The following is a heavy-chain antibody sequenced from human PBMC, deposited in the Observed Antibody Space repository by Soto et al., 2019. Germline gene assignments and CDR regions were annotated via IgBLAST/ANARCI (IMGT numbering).Heavy chain of an antibody. V-gene: IGHV4-30-4*01. Sequence: SSETLSLTCTVSGGSISSGNYYWSWIRQPPGKGLEWIGYIYYSGSTYYNPSLKSRVTISVDTSKNQFSLKLSSVTAADTAVYYCARRGPIYGDYVWFDPWGQGTLVTVSS. CDR2: IYYSGST. D-gene: IGHD4-17*01. J-gene: IGHJ5*02. CDR1: GGSISSGNYY. CDR3: ARRGPIYGDYVWFDP.